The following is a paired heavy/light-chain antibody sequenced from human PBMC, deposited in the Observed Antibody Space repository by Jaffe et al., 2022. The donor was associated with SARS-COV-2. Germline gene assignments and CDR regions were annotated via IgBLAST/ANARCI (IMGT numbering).Heavy chain of an antibody. J-gene: IGHJ5*02. CDR3: ARSATAYNSFDP. CDR2: ISGDGSSI. CDR1: GFTFSSYW. V-gene: IGHV3-74*01. Sequence: EVQLVESGGGSAQPGGSLRLSCEASGFTFSSYWMHWVRQTPGKGLMWVSRISGDGSSISYADPVKGRFIISRDNAKNTVYLQMNSLRAEDTAVYYCARSATAYNSFDPWGLGTLVTVSS.
Light chain of an antibody. CDR2: WAS. J-gene: IGKJ4*01. Sequence: DIVMTQSPDSLAVSLGEGATINCKSSQSVLYSSDNKNYLAWYQQKPGQPPRLLISWASTRESGVPDRFTGSGSGTDFTLTIGSLQAEDVAVYYCHQYFGIPLTFGGGTKVEIK. CDR1: QSVLYSSDNKNY. V-gene: IGKV4-1*01. CDR3: HQYFGIPLT.